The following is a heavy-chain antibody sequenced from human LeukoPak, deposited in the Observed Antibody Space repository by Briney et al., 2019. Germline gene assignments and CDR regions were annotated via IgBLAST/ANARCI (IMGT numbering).Heavy chain of an antibody. Sequence: GASVKVSCKASGYTFTGYYMHWVRQAPGQGLEWMGWINPNSGGTNYAQKFQGRVTMTRDTSISTAYMELSRLRSDDTAVYYCARDRGSYGIYYYYYYYMDVWGKGTTVTVSS. D-gene: IGHD5-18*01. CDR3: ARDRGSYGIYYYYYYYMDV. CDR2: INPNSGGT. CDR1: GYTFTGYY. J-gene: IGHJ6*03. V-gene: IGHV1-2*02.